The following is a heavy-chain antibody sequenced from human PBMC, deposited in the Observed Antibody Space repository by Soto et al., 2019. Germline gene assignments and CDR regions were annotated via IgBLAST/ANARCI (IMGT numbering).Heavy chain of an antibody. Sequence: PSETLSLTCNVSGDSISGSIHYWGWIRHPPGKGLEWIGSIYYSGGTYYHPSLKGRVTISVDTPKNQFSLKLSSVTAADTAVYYCARRAVREIFDYWGQGTLVTVSS. V-gene: IGHV4-39*01. CDR2: IYYSGGT. CDR3: ARRAVREIFDY. D-gene: IGHD6-6*01. J-gene: IGHJ4*02. CDR1: GDSISGSIHY.